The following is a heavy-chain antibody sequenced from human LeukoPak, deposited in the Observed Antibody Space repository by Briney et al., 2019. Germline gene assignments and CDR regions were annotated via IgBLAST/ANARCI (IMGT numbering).Heavy chain of an antibody. CDR1: GFTFSSYA. V-gene: IGHV3-30-3*02. Sequence: GGSLRLSCAASGFTFSSYAMHWVRQAPGKGLEWVAVISYDGSNKYYADSVKGRFTISRDNSKNTLYLQMNSLRAEDTAVYYCAKSRSGSANWALQIFDIWGQGTLVTVSA. CDR3: AKSRSGSANWALQIFDI. D-gene: IGHD1-1*01. CDR2: ISYDGSNK. J-gene: IGHJ5*02.